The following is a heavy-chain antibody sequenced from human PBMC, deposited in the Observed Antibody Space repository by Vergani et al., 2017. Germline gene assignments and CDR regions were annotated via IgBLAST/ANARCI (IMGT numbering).Heavy chain of an antibody. Sequence: EVQLVQSGAEVKKPGESLKISCQISGYSFTNYWIGWVRQMPGKGLEWMGIIHPADSDTRYRPSFQGQVTISVDKSLSTAYLQRSSLRASDSAMYYCARLYGRDSSGSKYFDYWGQGTLVTVSS. J-gene: IGHJ4*02. CDR1: GYSFTNYW. V-gene: IGHV5-51*01. CDR2: IHPADSDT. CDR3: ARLYGRDSSGSKYFDY. D-gene: IGHD3-22*01.